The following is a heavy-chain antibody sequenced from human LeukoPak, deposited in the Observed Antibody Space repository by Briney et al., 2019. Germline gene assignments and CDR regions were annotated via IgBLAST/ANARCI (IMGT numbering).Heavy chain of an antibody. Sequence: PGRSLRLSCAASGFTFSSYAMHWVRQAPGKGLEWVAVISYDGSNKYYADSVKGRFTISRDNSKNTLYLQMNSLRAEDTAVYYCAREDYYDSSGLLGYWGQGTLVTVSS. J-gene: IGHJ4*02. D-gene: IGHD3-22*01. CDR1: GFTFSSYA. V-gene: IGHV3-30-3*01. CDR2: ISYDGSNK. CDR3: AREDYYDSSGLLGY.